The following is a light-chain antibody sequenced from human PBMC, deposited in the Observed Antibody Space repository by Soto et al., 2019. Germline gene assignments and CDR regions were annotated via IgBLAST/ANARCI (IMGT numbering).Light chain of an antibody. CDR3: CSYTRSGTLI. CDR2: DVS. V-gene: IGLV2-14*01. J-gene: IGLJ1*01. Sequence: QSALTQPASVSGSPGQSITISCVGTSSDIGDYNYVSWYQQHPGKVPKVIIYDVSNRPSGFSYRFSATKSGNTASLTISGLQAKDEADYYCCSYTRSGTLIFGTGTKVTVL. CDR1: SSDIGDYNY.